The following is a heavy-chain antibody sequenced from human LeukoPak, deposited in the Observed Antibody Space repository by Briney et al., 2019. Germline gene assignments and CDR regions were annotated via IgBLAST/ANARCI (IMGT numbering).Heavy chain of an antibody. V-gene: IGHV4-4*07. D-gene: IGHD1-1*01. J-gene: IGHJ6*03. CDR1: GGSISSYY. CDR3: ARHVEVFYYYYYYYMDV. Sequence: PSETLSLTCTVSGGSISSYYWSWIRQPAGKGLEWIGRIYTSGSTNYNPSLKSRVTMSVDTSKNQFSLKLSSVTAADTAVYYCARHVEVFYYYYYYYMDVWGKGTTVTVSS. CDR2: IYTSGST.